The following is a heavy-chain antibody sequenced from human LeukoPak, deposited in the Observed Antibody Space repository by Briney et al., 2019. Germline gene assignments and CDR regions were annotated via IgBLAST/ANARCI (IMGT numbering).Heavy chain of an antibody. J-gene: IGHJ4*02. D-gene: IGHD6-19*01. CDR3: ARDRRIAVAGTPPDY. V-gene: IGHV1-46*01. Sequence: ASVKVSCKASGYTFTSYYMHWVRQAPGQGLEWMGIMNPSGGSTTYAQKFQGRITMNSDTSTSTVYMDLSSLRSEDTAVYYCARDRRIAVAGTPPDYWGQGTLVTVSS. CDR2: MNPSGGST. CDR1: GYTFTSYY.